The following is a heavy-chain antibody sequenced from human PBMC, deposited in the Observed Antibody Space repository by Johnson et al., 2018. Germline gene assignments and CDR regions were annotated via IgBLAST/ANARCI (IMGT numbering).Heavy chain of an antibody. D-gene: IGHD6-19*01. CDR1: GFTFSSYA. CDR3: AKLPTYSSDDAFDI. CDR2: ISYDGSNQ. J-gene: IGHJ3*02. Sequence: QVQLVQSGGGVVQPGRSLRLSCAASGFTFSSYAMHWVRQAPGKGLEWVAVISYDGSNQYYADSVKGRFTISRDNSKNTLYLQMNSMRAEDTAVYYGAKLPTYSSDDAFDIWGQGTMVTVSS. V-gene: IGHV3-30-3*02.